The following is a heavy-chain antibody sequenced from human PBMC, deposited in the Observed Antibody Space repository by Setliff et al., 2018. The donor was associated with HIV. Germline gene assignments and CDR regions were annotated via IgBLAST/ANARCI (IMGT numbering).Heavy chain of an antibody. V-gene: IGHV1-3*01. D-gene: IGHD5-12*01. CDR3: ARSEGQWLRPEGALCDY. CDR1: GYTFTGYA. Sequence: ASVKVSCKASGYTFTGYAMHWVRQAPGQRLEWMGWINAGNGNTIYSQKFQGRVTITRDTSASTAYMDLSSLRSEDTAVYYCARSEGQWLRPEGALCDYWGQGTLVTVSS. CDR2: INAGNGNT. J-gene: IGHJ4*02.